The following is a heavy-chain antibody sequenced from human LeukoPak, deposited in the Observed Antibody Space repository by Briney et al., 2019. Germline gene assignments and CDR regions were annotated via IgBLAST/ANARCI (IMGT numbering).Heavy chain of an antibody. CDR3: ARDPGGWIQPWLVH. V-gene: IGHV3-7*01. CDR1: GLTFSSHW. CDR2: IKQDGSEK. Sequence: GGSLRLSCAASGLTFSSHWMHWVRQAPGKGLEWVANIKQDGSEKYYVDSVKGRFTISRDNAKNSLYLQMNSLRAEDTAVYYCARDPGGWIQPWLVHWGQGTLVTVSS. D-gene: IGHD5-18*01. J-gene: IGHJ5*02.